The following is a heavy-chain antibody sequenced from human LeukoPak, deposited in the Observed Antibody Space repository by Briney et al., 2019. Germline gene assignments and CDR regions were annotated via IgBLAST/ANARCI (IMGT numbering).Heavy chain of an antibody. CDR3: ASSIVGATTTSYFFDL. CDR2: ISFDGSAR. D-gene: IGHD1-26*01. CDR1: GFTFSSYG. Sequence: GGSLRLSCAASGFTFSSYGMHWVRQAPGKGLEWVAIISFDGSARSYADSVRGRFTISRDSSKNTLYLQMDSLRGEDTAVYYCASSIVGATTTSYFFDLWGQGTLVTVSS. J-gene: IGHJ4*02. V-gene: IGHV3-30*19.